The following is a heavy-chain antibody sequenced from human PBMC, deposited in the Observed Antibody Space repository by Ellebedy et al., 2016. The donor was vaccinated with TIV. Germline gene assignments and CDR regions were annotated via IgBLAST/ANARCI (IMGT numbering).Heavy chain of an antibody. CDR1: GFTFSSYG. CDR3: AKDPGYESADPDAFER. J-gene: IGHJ3*02. CDR2: ILHDGSEK. V-gene: IGHV3-30*18. D-gene: IGHD6-13*01. Sequence: GESLKISXTASGFTFSSYGMHWVRQAPGRGLEWVAVILHDGSEKHYVDSVKGRFTISRDNSTNTLSLQMDSLRPEDTAVYYCAKDPGYESADPDAFERWGQGTMVTVSS.